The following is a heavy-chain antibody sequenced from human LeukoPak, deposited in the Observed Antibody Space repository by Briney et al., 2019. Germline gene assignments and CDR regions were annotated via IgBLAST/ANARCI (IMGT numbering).Heavy chain of an antibody. J-gene: IGHJ4*02. CDR3: AKALHDIVVVPAAMGY. D-gene: IGHD2-2*01. Sequence: SCKASGGTFSSYGMHWVRQAPGKGLEWVAVISYDGSNKYYADSVKGRFTISRDNSKNTLYLQMNSLRAEDTAVYYCAKALHDIVVVPAAMGYWGQGTLVTVSS. CDR2: ISYDGSNK. CDR1: GGTFSSYG. V-gene: IGHV3-30*18.